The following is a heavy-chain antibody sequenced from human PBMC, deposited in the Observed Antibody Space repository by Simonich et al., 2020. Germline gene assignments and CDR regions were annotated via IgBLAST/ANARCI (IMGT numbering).Heavy chain of an antibody. CDR3: ARSHIAAAGTGYFQH. D-gene: IGHD6-13*01. CDR1: GYTFTGYY. V-gene: IGHV1-2*02. CDR2: INPNSGGT. Sequence: QVQLVQSGAEVKKPGASVKVSCKASGYTFTGYYMHWVRRAPGQGLEWMGWINPNSGGTNYAQKFQGRVTMTRDTSISTAYMELSRLRSDDTAVYYCARSHIAAAGTGYFQHWGQGTLVTVSS. J-gene: IGHJ1*01.